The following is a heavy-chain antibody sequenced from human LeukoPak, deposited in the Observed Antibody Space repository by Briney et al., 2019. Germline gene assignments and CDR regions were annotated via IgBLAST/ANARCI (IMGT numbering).Heavy chain of an antibody. Sequence: GGSLRLSCAASGFTFSSSAMSWVRQAPGKGLEWVSSISTSRSYIYYADSVKGRFTISRDNAKNSLYLQMNSLRAEDTAVYYCARVSGTFGELYWGQGTLVTVSS. V-gene: IGHV3-21*01. CDR3: ARVSGTFGELY. CDR1: GFTFSSSA. D-gene: IGHD3-10*01. J-gene: IGHJ4*02. CDR2: ISTSRSYI.